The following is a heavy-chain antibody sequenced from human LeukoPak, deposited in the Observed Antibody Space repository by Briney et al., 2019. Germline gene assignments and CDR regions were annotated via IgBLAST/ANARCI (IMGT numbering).Heavy chain of an antibody. J-gene: IGHJ6*02. Sequence: ASLKVSCKTSGYSFSTFGINWVRQATGQGLEWMGWKNPNSGNTNYEQKFQGRLTMTRDTSISTAYMELSSLRSEDTAVYYCARGGILVQGVTILYGMDGWGQGTTVTVTS. CDR2: KNPNSGNT. V-gene: IGHV1-8*01. D-gene: IGHD3-10*01. CDR1: GYSFSTFG. CDR3: ARGGILVQGVTILYGMDG.